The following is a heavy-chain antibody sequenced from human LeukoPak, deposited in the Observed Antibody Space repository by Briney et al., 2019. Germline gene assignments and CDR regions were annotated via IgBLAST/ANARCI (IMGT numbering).Heavy chain of an antibody. J-gene: IGHJ1*01. Sequence: GGSLRLSCAASGFTVSTNYMSWVRQAPGKGLEWVGRIKSKIDGGTTDYAAPVKGRFTISRDDSKDTLYLQMDSLKTEDTAVYYCSSLRGSSSQYFQHWGQGTLVTVSS. D-gene: IGHD6-13*01. CDR1: GFTVSTNY. CDR3: SSLRGSSSQYFQH. CDR2: IKSKIDGGTT. V-gene: IGHV3-15*01.